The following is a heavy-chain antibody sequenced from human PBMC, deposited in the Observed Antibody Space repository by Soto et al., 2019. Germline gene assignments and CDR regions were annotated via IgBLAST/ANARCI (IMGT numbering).Heavy chain of an antibody. CDR2: IYPGDSDT. D-gene: IGHD2-2*01. V-gene: IGHV5-51*01. CDR3: ARRYCTTTICDPWFDP. CDR1: GYSFTSYW. J-gene: IGHJ5*02. Sequence: GESLKISCTGVGYSFTSYWIGWVRQMPGKGLEWMGIIYPGDSDTRYSPSFQGQVTISADKSITTAYLQWSSLKASDTAMYYCARRYCTTTICDPWFDPWGQGTLVTV.